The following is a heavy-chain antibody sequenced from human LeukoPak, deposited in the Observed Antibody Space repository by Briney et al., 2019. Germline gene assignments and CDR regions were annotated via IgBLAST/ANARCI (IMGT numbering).Heavy chain of an antibody. D-gene: IGHD3-16*01. CDR2: VNHSGST. J-gene: IGHJ3*02. V-gene: IGHV4-34*01. Sequence: SETLSLTCAVYGGSFSGSYRSWIRQPPGKGLEWIGEVNHSGSTKYNPSLKSRVSISVDTSKNQFSLKLSSVTAADTAVYYCVWGYSLGAFDIWGQGTMVTVSS. CDR3: VWGYSLGAFDI. CDR1: GGSFSGSY.